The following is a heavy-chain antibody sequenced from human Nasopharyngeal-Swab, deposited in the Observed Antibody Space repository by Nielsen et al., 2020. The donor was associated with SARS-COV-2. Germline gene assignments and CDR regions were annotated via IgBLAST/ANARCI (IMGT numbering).Heavy chain of an antibody. CDR2: INPNSGGT. CDR3: ASSNLGYCSSTSCYHPPYYYGMDV. CDR1: GYTFTTYA. V-gene: IGHV1-2*02. J-gene: IGHJ6*02. Sequence: ASVKVSCKASGYTFTTYAMNWVRQAPGHGLEWMGWINPNSGGTNYAQKFQGRVTMTRDTSISTAYMELSRLRSDDTAVYYCASSNLGYCSSTSCYHPPYYYGMDVWGQGTTVTVSS. D-gene: IGHD2-2*01.